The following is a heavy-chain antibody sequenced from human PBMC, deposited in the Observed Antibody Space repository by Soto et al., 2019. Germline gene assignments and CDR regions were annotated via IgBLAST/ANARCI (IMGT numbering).Heavy chain of an antibody. Sequence: GSLRLSCAASGFTFSSYGMHWVRQAPGKGLEWVAVISYDGRNKYYADAVKGRFTISRDNSKNTLYLQMSSLRAEDTAVYYCVKDGSSGWPYFYDMDVWGQGTTVTVSS. J-gene: IGHJ6*02. CDR2: ISYDGRNK. D-gene: IGHD6-25*01. V-gene: IGHV3-30*18. CDR3: VKDGSSGWPYFYDMDV. CDR1: GFTFSSYG.